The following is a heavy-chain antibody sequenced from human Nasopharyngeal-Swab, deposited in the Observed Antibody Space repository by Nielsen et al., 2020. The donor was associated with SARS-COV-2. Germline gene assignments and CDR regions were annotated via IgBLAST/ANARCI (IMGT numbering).Heavy chain of an antibody. D-gene: IGHD5-12*01. CDR3: AKSDYSGYEPGYYMDV. Sequence: GGSLRLSCAASGFTFSSYWMHWVRQAPGKGLEWVSGITWNSENLGYADSVKGRFTISRDNARNSLYLQMNSLRPEDTALYYCAKSDYSGYEPGYYMDVWGQGTTVTVSS. CDR1: GFTFSSYW. J-gene: IGHJ6*03. CDR2: ITWNSENL. V-gene: IGHV3-9*01.